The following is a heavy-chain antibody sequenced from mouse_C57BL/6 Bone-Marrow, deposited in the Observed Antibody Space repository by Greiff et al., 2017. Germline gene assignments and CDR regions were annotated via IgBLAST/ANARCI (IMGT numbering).Heavy chain of an antibody. J-gene: IGHJ4*01. V-gene: IGHV2-5*01. CDR2: IWRGGST. CDR1: GFSFTSYG. D-gene: IGHD2-3*01. Sequence: VQVVESGPGLVQPSQSLSITCTVSGFSFTSYGVHWVRQSPGKGLEWLGVIWRGGSTDDNAAFMSRLSITKDNSKSQVFFKMNSLQADDTAVYYCAVRWLLKMDYWGQGTLVTVSA. CDR3: AVRWLLKMDY.